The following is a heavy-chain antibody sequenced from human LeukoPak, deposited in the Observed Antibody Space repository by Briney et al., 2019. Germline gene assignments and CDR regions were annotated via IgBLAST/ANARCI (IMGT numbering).Heavy chain of an antibody. CDR2: INPNSGGT. CDR3: ARGPAAAGSQ. CDR1: GYTFTAYY. V-gene: IGHV1-2*02. D-gene: IGHD6-13*01. Sequence: ASMKVSCKASGYTFTAYYMHWVRQAPGQGLEWMGWINPNSGGTNYAQKFQGRVTMTRDTSISTAYMELSSLTSDDTAVYYCARGPAAAGSQWGQGTLVTVSS. J-gene: IGHJ4*02.